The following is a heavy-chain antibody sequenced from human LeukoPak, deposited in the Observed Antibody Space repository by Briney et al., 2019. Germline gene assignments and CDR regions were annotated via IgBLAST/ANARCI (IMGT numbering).Heavy chain of an antibody. D-gene: IGHD5-18*01. J-gene: IGHJ4*02. CDR1: GFSFSSYW. CDR2: INTDGSST. V-gene: IGHV3-74*01. Sequence: PGGSLRLSCAASGFSFSSYWMHWVRQAPGKGLVWVSRINTDGSSTTYADSVKGRFTISRDNAKNTLYLQMNSLRAEDTAVYYCGRSRGYSLHDFDNWGQGTLVTVSS. CDR3: GRSRGYSLHDFDN.